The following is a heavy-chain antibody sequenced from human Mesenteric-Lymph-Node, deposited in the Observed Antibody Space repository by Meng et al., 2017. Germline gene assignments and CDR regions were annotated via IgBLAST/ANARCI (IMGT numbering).Heavy chain of an antibody. CDR1: GFTFSSYA. J-gene: IGHJ4*02. Sequence: GESLKISCAASGFTFSSYAMSWVRQAPGKGLEWVSAISGSGGSTYYADSVKGRFTISRDNSKNTLYLQMNSLRAEDTAIYYCAKDDGYNGYDSHFDYWGQGTLVTVSS. V-gene: IGHV3-23*01. CDR3: AKDDGYNGYDSHFDY. CDR2: ISGSGGST. D-gene: IGHD5-12*01.